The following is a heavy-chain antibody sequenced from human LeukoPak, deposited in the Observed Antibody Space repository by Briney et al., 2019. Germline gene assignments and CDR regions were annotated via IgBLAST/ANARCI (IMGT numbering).Heavy chain of an antibody. D-gene: IGHD3-16*02. CDR3: ARRYYDYAWGSYRFDY. CDR2: INHSGST. V-gene: IGHV4-34*01. CDR1: GGSFSGYY. J-gene: IGHJ4*02. Sequence: KPSETLSLTCAVYGGSFSGYYWSWIRQPPGKGLEWIGEINHSGSTNYNPSLKSRVTISVDTSKNQFSLKLSSVTAADTAVYYCARRYYDYAWGSYRFDYWGQGTLVTVSS.